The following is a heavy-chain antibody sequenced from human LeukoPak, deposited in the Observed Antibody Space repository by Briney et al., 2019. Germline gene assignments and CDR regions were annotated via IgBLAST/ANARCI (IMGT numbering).Heavy chain of an antibody. CDR2: IDKKDNLYAT. V-gene: IGHV3-73*01. D-gene: IGHD2-15*01. CDR1: GFTFSGSA. CDR3: TRDRGTYNWFDP. Sequence: GGALRLSCAASGFTFSGSAVHWVRQSSGRGLERVGHIDKKDNLYATAYAESVKGRFTISRDDSKDTAFLHMDSLKTEDTALYYCTRDRGTYNWFDPWGQGTLVTVSS. J-gene: IGHJ5*02.